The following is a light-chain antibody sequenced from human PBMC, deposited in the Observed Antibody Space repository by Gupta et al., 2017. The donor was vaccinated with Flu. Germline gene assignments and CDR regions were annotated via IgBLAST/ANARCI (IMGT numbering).Light chain of an antibody. CDR3: QQNDSAPRT. CDR2: GAS. J-gene: IGKJ1*01. CDR1: QPISSY. V-gene: IGKV1-39*01. Sequence: IQMTQSPSSLSASVGDRLTITCRASQPISSYLNWYQQRPGKPPKLLIYGASTLHSGVPSRFSGSGFGTDFTLTITRLQPEDFATYYCQQNDSAPRTFGQGTKVEIK.